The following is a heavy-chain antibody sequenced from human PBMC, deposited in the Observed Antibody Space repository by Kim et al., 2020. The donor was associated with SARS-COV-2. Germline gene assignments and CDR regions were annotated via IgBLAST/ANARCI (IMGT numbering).Heavy chain of an antibody. CDR3: ARLMPVWNYDSSGLFDY. D-gene: IGHD3-22*01. CDR2: ISAYNDNT. CDR1: GYTFTSYG. Sequence: ASVKVSCKASGYTFTSYGISWVRQAPGQGLEWMGWISAYNDNTNYAQKLQGRVTMTTDTSTSTAYMELRSLRSDDTAVYYCARLMPVWNYDSSGLFDYWGQGTLVTVSS. V-gene: IGHV1-18*04. J-gene: IGHJ4*02.